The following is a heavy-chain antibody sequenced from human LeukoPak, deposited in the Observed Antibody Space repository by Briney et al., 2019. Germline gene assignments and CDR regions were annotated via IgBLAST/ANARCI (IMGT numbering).Heavy chain of an antibody. V-gene: IGHV3-21*01. CDR2: ISSSSSYI. CDR3: ARESLAAAGTRWFDP. J-gene: IGHJ5*02. CDR1: GFTFSSYS. D-gene: IGHD6-13*01. Sequence: PGGSLRLSCAASGFTFSSYSMNWVRQAPGKGLEWVSSISSSSSYIYNADSVKGRFTISRDNSKNTLYLQMNSLRAEDTAVYYCARESLAAAGTRWFDPWGQGTLVTVSS.